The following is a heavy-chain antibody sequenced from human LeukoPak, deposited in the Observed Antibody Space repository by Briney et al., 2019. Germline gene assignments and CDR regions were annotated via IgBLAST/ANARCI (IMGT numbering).Heavy chain of an antibody. Sequence: GGSLRLSCAASEFSVGSNYMTWGRQAPGEGLEWVSLIYSGGSTYYADSVKGRFTISRDNAKNSLYLQMNSLRAEDTAVYYCARDYSSSTYYYYYYYMDVWGKGTTVTISS. CDR1: EFSVGSNY. V-gene: IGHV3-66*01. CDR2: IYSGGST. D-gene: IGHD6-13*01. CDR3: ARDYSSSTYYYYYYYMDV. J-gene: IGHJ6*03.